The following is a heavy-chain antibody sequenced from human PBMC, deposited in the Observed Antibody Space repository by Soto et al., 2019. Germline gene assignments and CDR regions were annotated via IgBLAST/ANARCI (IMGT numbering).Heavy chain of an antibody. CDR3: AIPFPKQQLVRGAFDH. V-gene: IGHV1-69*01. CDR1: GGTFRNYA. J-gene: IGHJ4*02. CDR2: IIPVFVTA. Sequence: QVQLVQSGAEVKKPGSSVKLSCKTSGGTFRNYAINWVRQAHGQGLEWMGGIIPVFVTANYAQKFQGRFTSNAYDSSSTASMELSSLRYEYTAVYYSAIPFPKQQLVRGAFDHWLQGPMVTVAS. D-gene: IGHD6-13*01.